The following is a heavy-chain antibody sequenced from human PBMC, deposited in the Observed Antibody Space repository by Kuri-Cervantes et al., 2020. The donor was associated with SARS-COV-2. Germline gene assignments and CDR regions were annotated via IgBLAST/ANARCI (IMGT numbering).Heavy chain of an antibody. D-gene: IGHD2-15*01. J-gene: IGHJ4*02. CDR2: LSYDGSNK. Sequence: GESLKISCAASGFTFSSYGMHWVRQAPGKGLEWVAVLSYDGSNKYYADSVKGRFTISRDNSKNTLYLQMNSLRAEDTAVYYCAKALRVVVVAATDLFDYWGQGTLVTVSS. CDR1: GFTFSSYG. CDR3: AKALRVVVVAATDLFDY. V-gene: IGHV3-30*18.